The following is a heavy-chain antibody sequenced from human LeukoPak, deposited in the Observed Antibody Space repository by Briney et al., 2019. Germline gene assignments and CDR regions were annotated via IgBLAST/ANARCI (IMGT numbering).Heavy chain of an antibody. CDR3: AVPSMVRGVITAFDI. D-gene: IGHD3-10*01. CDR1: GGSFSGYY. CDR2: INHSGST. J-gene: IGHJ3*02. V-gene: IGHV4-34*01. Sequence: SETLSLTCAVYGGSFSGYYWSWIRQPPGKGLEWIGEINHSGSTNYNPSLKSRVTISVDTSKNQSSLKLSSVTAADTAVYYCAVPSMVRGVITAFDIWGQGTMVTVSS.